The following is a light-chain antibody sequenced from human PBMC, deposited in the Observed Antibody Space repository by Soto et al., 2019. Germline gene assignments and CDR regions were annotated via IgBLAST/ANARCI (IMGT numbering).Light chain of an antibody. CDR1: QSISSW. CDR3: QQYNSYSPNT. V-gene: IGKV1-5*01. Sequence: DIPMTQSPSTLSASVGDRVTITCRASQSISSWLAWYQQKPGKAPKLLIYDASSLESGVPSRFSGSGSGTEFTLTISSLQPDDFATYYCQQYNSYSPNTFGQGTEVEIK. CDR2: DAS. J-gene: IGKJ1*01.